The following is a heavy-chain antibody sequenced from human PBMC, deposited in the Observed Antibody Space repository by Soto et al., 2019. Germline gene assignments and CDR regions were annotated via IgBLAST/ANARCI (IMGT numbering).Heavy chain of an antibody. D-gene: IGHD1-26*01. CDR3: AKDDGVGTTFRIDY. V-gene: IGHV3-30*18. J-gene: IGHJ4*02. Sequence: QVQLVESGGGVVQPGGSLRLSCAASGFTFNTFAMHWVRQAPGKGLKWVGVMSYDGSMQYYADSVKGRFAISRENSKKTLYLQMNSLRADDTAVYYCAKDDGVGTTFRIDYWGQGTLVAVSP. CDR1: GFTFNTFA. CDR2: MSYDGSMQ.